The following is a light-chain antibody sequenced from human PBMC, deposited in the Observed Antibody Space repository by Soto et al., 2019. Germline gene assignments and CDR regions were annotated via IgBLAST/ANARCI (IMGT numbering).Light chain of an antibody. V-gene: IGKV1-39*01. Sequence: DIQMTQSPSSLSASVGDRVTISCRASQTISSYLNWYQHKSGKAPKLLIYAASSLQSGVPSRFSGSGSGTDFTLTISSLQPEDFANYYCQQSYNTPYTVGQGTKLESK. CDR2: AAS. CDR1: QTISSY. CDR3: QQSYNTPYT. J-gene: IGKJ2*01.